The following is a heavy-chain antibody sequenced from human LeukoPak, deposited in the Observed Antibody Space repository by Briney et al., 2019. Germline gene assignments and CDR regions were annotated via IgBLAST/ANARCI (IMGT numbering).Heavy chain of an antibody. Sequence: GASVKVSCKASGYTFTSYGISWVRQAPGQGLEWMGWTSVYNGNTNYAQKLQGRVTMTTDTSTSTAYMELRSLRSDDTAVYYCARDTGSAIWSYYFDYWGQGTLVTVSS. CDR3: ARDTGSAIWSYYFDY. J-gene: IGHJ4*02. CDR1: GYTFTSYG. CDR2: TSVYNGNT. V-gene: IGHV1-18*04. D-gene: IGHD2-21*02.